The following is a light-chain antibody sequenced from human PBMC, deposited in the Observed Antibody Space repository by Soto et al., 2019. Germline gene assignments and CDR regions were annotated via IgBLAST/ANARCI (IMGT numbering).Light chain of an antibody. J-gene: IGKJ1*01. Sequence: EIVMTQSPATLSVSPGERATLSCRASQSVSRSLAWYHQKPGQPPRLLIYNASTRATGIPARFSGSGSGTEFTLTISSLQSEDFAVYYCQQYDNWPPWTFDQGTKVEVK. V-gene: IGKV3-15*01. CDR1: QSVSRS. CDR2: NAS. CDR3: QQYDNWPPWT.